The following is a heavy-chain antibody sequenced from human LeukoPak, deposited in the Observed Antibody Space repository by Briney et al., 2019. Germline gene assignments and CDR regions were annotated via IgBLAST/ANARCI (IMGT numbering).Heavy chain of an antibody. V-gene: IGHV4-59*04. CDR1: GGSISNYY. Sequence: SETLSLTCSVSGGSISNYYWNWIRQPPGKGLEWIGYIYHSGSTYYNPSLKSRVTISVDRSKNQFSLKLSSVTAADTAVYYCATSADYGSGSYSLYYYYYYMDVWGKGTTVTVSS. CDR3: ATSADYGSGSYSLYYYYYYMDV. D-gene: IGHD3-10*01. CDR2: IYHSGST. J-gene: IGHJ6*03.